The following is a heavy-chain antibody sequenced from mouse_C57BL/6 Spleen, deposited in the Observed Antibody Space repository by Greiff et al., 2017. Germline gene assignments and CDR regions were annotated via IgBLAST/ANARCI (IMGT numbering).Heavy chain of an antibody. CDR1: GYTFTDYY. CDR2: IFPGSGST. V-gene: IGHV1-75*01. J-gene: IGHJ3*01. Sequence: QVQLKQSGPELVKPGASVKISCKASGYTFTDYYINWVKQRPGQGLEWIGWIFPGSGSTYYNEKFKGKATLTVDKSSSTAYMLLSSLTSEDSAVYFCARRITTVEDEAWFAYWGQGTLVTVSA. D-gene: IGHD1-1*01. CDR3: ARRITTVEDEAWFAY.